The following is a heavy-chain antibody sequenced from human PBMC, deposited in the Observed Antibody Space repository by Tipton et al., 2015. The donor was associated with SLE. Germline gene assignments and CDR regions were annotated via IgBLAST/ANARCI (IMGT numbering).Heavy chain of an antibody. V-gene: IGHV4-59*01. D-gene: IGHD6-13*01. CDR3: ARGWGSWPYYFDY. Sequence: TLSLTCTVSGGSISSYYWSWIRQPPGKGLEWIGYIYYSGSTNYNPSLKSRVTISVDKSKNQFSLKLSSVTAADTAVYYCARGWGSWPYYFDYWGQGTLGTVSS. CDR2: IYYSGST. J-gene: IGHJ4*02. CDR1: GGSISSYY.